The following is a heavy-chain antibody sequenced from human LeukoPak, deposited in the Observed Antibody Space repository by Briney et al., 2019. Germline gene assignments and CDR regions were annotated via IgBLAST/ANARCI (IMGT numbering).Heavy chain of an antibody. CDR2: ISYDGNNQ. CDR3: ARVGSRYCSGANCYDGF. J-gene: IGHJ4*02. V-gene: IGHV3-30-3*01. D-gene: IGHD2-15*01. Sequence: PGGSLRLSCAVSGFAFSSLAMHWVRQAPGKGLEWVAFISYDGNNQYYADSVMGRFTISRDNSKNTLYLQMNNLRAEDTAIYYCARVGSRYCSGANCYDGFWGQGTLVSVSS. CDR1: GFAFSSLA.